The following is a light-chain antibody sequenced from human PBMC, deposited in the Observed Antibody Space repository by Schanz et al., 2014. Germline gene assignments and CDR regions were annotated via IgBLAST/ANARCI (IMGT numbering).Light chain of an antibody. CDR3: QQRSKWPLS. J-gene: IGKJ4*01. CDR2: GAS. Sequence: EILMTQSPATLSVSPGERATLSCRASQSVSTKLAWYQHKPGQAPRLLIHGASTRATGVPVRFSGSGSATEFTLTISSLQSEDFAVYYCQQRSKWPLSFGGGTKVEIK. CDR1: QSVSTK. V-gene: IGKV3-15*01.